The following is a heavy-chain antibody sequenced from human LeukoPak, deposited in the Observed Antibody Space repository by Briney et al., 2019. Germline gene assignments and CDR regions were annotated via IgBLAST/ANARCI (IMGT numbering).Heavy chain of an antibody. D-gene: IGHD3-10*01. Sequence: SETLSLTCTVSGGSISSSSYYWGWIRQPPGKGLEWIGSIYYSGSTYYNPSLKSRVTISVDTSKNQFSLKLSSVTAADTAVYYCAWETMVRGVSAFDAFDIWGQGTMVTVSS. CDR3: AWETMVRGVSAFDAFDI. CDR2: IYYSGST. CDR1: GGSISSSSYY. J-gene: IGHJ3*02. V-gene: IGHV4-39*07.